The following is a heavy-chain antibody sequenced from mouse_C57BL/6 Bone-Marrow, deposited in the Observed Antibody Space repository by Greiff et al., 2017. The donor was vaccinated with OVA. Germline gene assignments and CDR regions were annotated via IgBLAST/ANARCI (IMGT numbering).Heavy chain of an antibody. Sequence: QVQLQQPGAELVRPGSSVKLSCKASGYTFTSYWLDWVKQRPGQGLEWIGNIYPSDSETHYNQKFKDKATLTVDKSSSTAYMQLSSLTSEDSAVYYCARRGDYSNPFAYWGQGTLVTVSA. D-gene: IGHD2-5*01. CDR3: ARRGDYSNPFAY. CDR2: IYPSDSET. V-gene: IGHV1-61*01. CDR1: GYTFTSYW. J-gene: IGHJ3*01.